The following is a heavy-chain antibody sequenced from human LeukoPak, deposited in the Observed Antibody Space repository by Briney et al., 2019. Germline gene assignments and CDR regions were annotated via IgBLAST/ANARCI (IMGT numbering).Heavy chain of an antibody. J-gene: IGHJ6*03. V-gene: IGHV1-2*02. D-gene: IGHD3-3*01. CDR2: INPKSGGT. Sequence: ASVKVSCKASGYTFTDFYIHWVRQAPGQGLEWTGWINPKSGGTKYAQKFQDRVTMTRDTSITTAYMELSRLRSDDTAVYYCARDSERFLEWLPENYYYYMDVWGKGTTVTVSS. CDR1: GYTFTDFY. CDR3: ARDSERFLEWLPENYYYYMDV.